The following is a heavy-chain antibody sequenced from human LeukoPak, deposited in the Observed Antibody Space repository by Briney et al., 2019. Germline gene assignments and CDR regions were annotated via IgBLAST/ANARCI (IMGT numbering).Heavy chain of an antibody. CDR3: ARGGSSWDFHYYYYMDV. Sequence: GGSLRLSCAASGFTFSSYEMNWVSQAPGKGLEWVSYISSSGSTIYYADSVKGRFTISRDNAKNSLYLQMNSLRAEDTAVYYCARGGSSWDFHYYYYMDVWGKGTTVTVSS. J-gene: IGHJ6*03. CDR2: ISSSGSTI. V-gene: IGHV3-48*03. D-gene: IGHD6-13*01. CDR1: GFTFSSYE.